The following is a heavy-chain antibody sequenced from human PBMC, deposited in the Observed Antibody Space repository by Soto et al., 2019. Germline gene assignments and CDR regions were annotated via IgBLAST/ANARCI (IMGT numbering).Heavy chain of an antibody. J-gene: IGHJ4*02. D-gene: IGHD4-17*01. CDR2: IYQSGST. Sequence: PSETLSLTCTVSGGSISSGGYSWNWIRQPPGKGLEWIGYIYQSGSTYYNPSLKSRVTISVDRSKNQFSLKLSSVTAADTAVYYCARAMTTVTTIDYWGQGTLVTVSS. CDR1: GGSISSGGYS. CDR3: ARAMTTVTTIDY. V-gene: IGHV4-30-2*01.